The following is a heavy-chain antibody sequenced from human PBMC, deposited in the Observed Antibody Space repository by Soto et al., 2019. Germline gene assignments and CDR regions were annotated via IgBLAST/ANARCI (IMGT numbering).Heavy chain of an antibody. D-gene: IGHD6-13*01. CDR1: GFTFSNAW. CDR2: IKSKTDGGTT. V-gene: IGHV3-15*07. CDR3: TTALYSSSWYPAVYGMDV. J-gene: IGHJ6*02. Sequence: EVQLVESGGGLVKPGGSLRLSCAASGFTFSNAWMNWVRQAPGKGLEWVGRIKSKTDGGTTDYAAPMKGRFTISRDDSKNTLYLQMNSLKTEDTAVYYCTTALYSSSWYPAVYGMDVWGQGTTVTVSS.